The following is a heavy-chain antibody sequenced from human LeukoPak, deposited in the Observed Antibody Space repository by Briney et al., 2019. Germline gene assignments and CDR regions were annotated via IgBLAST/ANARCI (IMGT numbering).Heavy chain of an antibody. CDR2: ITATSLHI. CDR1: GVTFSGYS. J-gene: IGHJ4*02. CDR3: ARDSRVRRYSSSCDY. V-gene: IGHV3-21*01. D-gene: IGHD6-13*01. Sequence: GGSLRLSCAASGVTFSGYSMNWVRQAPGKGLEWVSAITATSLHIYYADSVKGRFTISRDNAKNSLYLQMNSLRAEDTAVYYCARDSRVRRYSSSCDYWGQGTLVTVSS.